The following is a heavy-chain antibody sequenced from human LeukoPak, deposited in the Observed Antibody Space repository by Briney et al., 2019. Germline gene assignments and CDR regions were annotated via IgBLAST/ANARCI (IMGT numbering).Heavy chain of an antibody. CDR3: ATVSYYYYYMDV. Sequence: GASVKVSCKASGYTFTGYYMHWVRQAPGQGLEWMGRINPNSGGTNYAQKFQGRVTMTRDTSTSTVYMELSSLRSEDTAVYYCATVSYYYYYMDVWGKGTTVTVSS. CDR2: INPNSGGT. CDR1: GYTFTGYY. J-gene: IGHJ6*03. V-gene: IGHV1-2*06.